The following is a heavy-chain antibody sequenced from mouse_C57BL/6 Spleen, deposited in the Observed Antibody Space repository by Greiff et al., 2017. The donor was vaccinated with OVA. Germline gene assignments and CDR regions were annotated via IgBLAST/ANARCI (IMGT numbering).Heavy chain of an antibody. CDR1: GYAFSSSW. V-gene: IGHV1-82*01. CDR3: ARRGYDYDGYFDY. CDR2: IYPGDGDT. Sequence: VKLQQSGPELVKPGASVKISCKASGYAFSSSWMNWVKQRPGKGLEWIGRIYPGDGDTNYNGKFKGKATLTADKSSSTAYMQLSSLTSEDSAVYFCARRGYDYDGYFDYWGQGTTLTVSS. J-gene: IGHJ2*01. D-gene: IGHD2-4*01.